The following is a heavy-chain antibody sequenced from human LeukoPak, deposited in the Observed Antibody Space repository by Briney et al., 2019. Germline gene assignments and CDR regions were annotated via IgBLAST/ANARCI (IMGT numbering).Heavy chain of an antibody. CDR1: GGSISSSSYY. CDR2: IYYSGST. Sequence: SETLSLTCTVSGGSISSSSYYWGWIRQPPGKGLEWIGSIYYSGSTYYNPSLKSRVTISVDTSKNQFSLKLGSVTAADTAVYYCARISSSNWYNERGAFDVWGQGTMVTVSS. J-gene: IGHJ3*01. D-gene: IGHD6-13*01. V-gene: IGHV4-39*07. CDR3: ARISSSNWYNERGAFDV.